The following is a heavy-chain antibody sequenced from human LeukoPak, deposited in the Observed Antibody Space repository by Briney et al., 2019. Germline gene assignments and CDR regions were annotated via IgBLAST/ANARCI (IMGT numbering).Heavy chain of an antibody. CDR3: ARDCGGSCSDYYYHYGMDV. CDR2: ISYDGSNK. J-gene: IGHJ6*02. CDR1: GFTFSSYA. D-gene: IGHD2-15*01. Sequence: GGSLRLSCAASGFTFSSYAMHWVRQAPGKGLEWVAVISYDGSNKYYADSVKGRFTISRDNAKNTLYLQMNSLRAEDTAVYYCARDCGGSCSDYYYHYGMDVWGQGTTVTVSS. V-gene: IGHV3-30-3*01.